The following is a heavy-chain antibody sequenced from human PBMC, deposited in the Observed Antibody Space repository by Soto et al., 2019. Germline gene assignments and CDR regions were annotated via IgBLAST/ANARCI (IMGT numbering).Heavy chain of an antibody. CDR2: ISHDGTAQ. CDR1: GFKFILYG. CDR3: VRGYGGYSGDH. Sequence: QVYLVESGGGVVQPGTSLRLSCATSGFKFILYGMHWVRQTPDKGLEWVATISHDGTAQYHAESVKGRFTISRDDSQKTVYLQMNGLRGEDTAVYYCVRGYGGYSGDHWGQGALVTVSS. V-gene: IGHV3-30*03. D-gene: IGHD2-15*01. J-gene: IGHJ4*02.